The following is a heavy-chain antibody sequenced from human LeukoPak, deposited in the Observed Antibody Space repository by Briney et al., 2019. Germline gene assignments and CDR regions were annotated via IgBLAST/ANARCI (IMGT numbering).Heavy chain of an antibody. CDR2: ISRSDSST. J-gene: IGHJ2*01. CDR1: GFPFSAHS. D-gene: IGHD3-9*01. CDR3: AKGGDILTGYYLYWYFDL. V-gene: IGHV3-23*01. Sequence: GGSLRLSYAPSGFPFSAHSMRWVRQAPGKGLEWVSAISRSDSSTDYADSVKGRCTISRDNSKNTLYLQMNSLRHEDTAVYYCAKGGDILTGYYLYWYFDLWGRGTLVTVSS.